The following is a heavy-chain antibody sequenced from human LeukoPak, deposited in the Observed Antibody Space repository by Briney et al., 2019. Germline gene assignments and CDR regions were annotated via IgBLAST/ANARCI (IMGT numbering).Heavy chain of an antibody. V-gene: IGHV3-7*01. CDR1: GFSFSSFW. J-gene: IGHJ4*02. D-gene: IGHD3-10*01. CDR2: IKQDGSDT. Sequence: GGSLRLSCAASGFSFSSFWMSWVRQAPRKGLEWVANIKQDGSDTNYVDSVEGRFAISRDNAKNSVYLQMDSLRAEDTAVYCCIRFSRSMALGDDWGQGTLVTVSA. CDR3: IRFSRSMALGDD.